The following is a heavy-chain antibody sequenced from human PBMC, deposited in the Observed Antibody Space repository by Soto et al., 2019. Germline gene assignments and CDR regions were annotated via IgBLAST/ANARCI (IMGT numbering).Heavy chain of an antibody. Sequence: QVQLQESGPGLVKPSQTLSLTCTVSGGSISSGGYYWSWIRQHPGKGLEWIGYIYYSGSTYYNPSLKSRVTISVDTSKSQLSLKLSSVPAAETAVYYCARGHDPIVNYYFDYWGQGTLVTVSS. J-gene: IGHJ4*02. D-gene: IGHD1-20*01. CDR1: GGSISSGGYY. CDR2: IYYSGST. CDR3: ARGHDPIVNYYFDY. V-gene: IGHV4-31*03.